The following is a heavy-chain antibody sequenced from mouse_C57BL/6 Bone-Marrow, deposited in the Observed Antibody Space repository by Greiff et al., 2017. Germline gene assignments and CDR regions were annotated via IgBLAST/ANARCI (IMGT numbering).Heavy chain of an antibody. CDR2: FYPRSGNT. J-gene: IGHJ3*01. CDR1: GYTFTSYG. V-gene: IGHV1-81*01. CDR3: ARGIYYDFTWFAY. D-gene: IGHD2-4*01. Sequence: QVQLKQSGAELARPGASVKLSCKASGYTFTSYGISWVKQRTGQGLEWIGEFYPRSGNTYYNEKFKGKATLTADKSSSTAYMELRSLTSEDSAVYFCARGIYYDFTWFAYWGQGTLVTVSA.